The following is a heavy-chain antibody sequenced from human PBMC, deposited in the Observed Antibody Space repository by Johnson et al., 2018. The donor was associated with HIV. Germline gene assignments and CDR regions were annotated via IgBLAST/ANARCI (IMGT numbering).Heavy chain of an antibody. CDR3: ARDGVYSSPWDAFDI. CDR2: IRWNSGSI. CDR1: GFTFDDYA. Sequence: VQLVESGGGVVQPGRSLRLSCAASGFTFDDYAMHWVRQAPGKGLEWVSGIRWNSGSIGYADSVKGRFTISRDNAKNSLYLQMNSLRAEDTALYYCARDGVYSSPWDAFDIWGQGTMVIVYS. J-gene: IGHJ3*02. V-gene: IGHV3-9*01. D-gene: IGHD6-13*01.